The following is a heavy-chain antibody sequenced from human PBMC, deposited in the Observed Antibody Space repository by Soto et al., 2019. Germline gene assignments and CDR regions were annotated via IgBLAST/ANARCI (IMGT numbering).Heavy chain of an antibody. CDR3: DIAQQWLVHFLFDL. J-gene: IGHJ5*02. Sequence: TLSLTCAVSGGSISSGGYSWSWIRQPPGKGLEWIGYIYHSGSTYYNPSLKSRVTISVDRSKNQFSLKLSYVTAADTAVYYCDIAQQWLVHFLFDLWGQGTLVTVSA. V-gene: IGHV4-30-2*01. CDR1: GGSISSGGYS. CDR2: IYHSGST. D-gene: IGHD6-19*01.